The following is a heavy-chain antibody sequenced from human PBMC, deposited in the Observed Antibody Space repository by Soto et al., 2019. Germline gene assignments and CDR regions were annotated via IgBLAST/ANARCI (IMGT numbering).Heavy chain of an antibody. Sequence: QVQLVQSGAEVKKPGASVKVSCKASGYTFTSYDINWVRQATGPGLEWMGWMKPNSGNTGYAQKFQGRVTMTRNTSISTAYMELSSLRSEDTAVYYCALLWFGAPYYYYYMDVWGKGTTVTVSS. V-gene: IGHV1-8*01. D-gene: IGHD3-10*01. CDR2: MKPNSGNT. J-gene: IGHJ6*03. CDR3: ALLWFGAPYYYYYMDV. CDR1: GYTFTSYD.